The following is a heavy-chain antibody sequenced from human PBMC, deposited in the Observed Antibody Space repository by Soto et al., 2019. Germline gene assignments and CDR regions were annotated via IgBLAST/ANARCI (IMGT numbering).Heavy chain of an antibody. CDR1: GFTFSNYW. Sequence: EVQLVESGGGLVQPGGSLRLSCAASGFTFSNYWMSWVRQVPGKGLAWVSNIKEDGSEKYYVDSVKGRFTISRDNAKNSVHLHMNSLRDEDTAVYYCVRFSILVSGRGRGAFFDSWGQGTPVTVSS. D-gene: IGHD6-19*01. V-gene: IGHV3-7*03. CDR3: VRFSILVSGRGRGAFFDS. J-gene: IGHJ4*02. CDR2: IKEDGSEK.